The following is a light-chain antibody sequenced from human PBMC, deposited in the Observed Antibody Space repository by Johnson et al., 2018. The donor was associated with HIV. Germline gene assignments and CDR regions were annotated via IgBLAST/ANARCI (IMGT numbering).Light chain of an antibody. CDR1: SSNIGNNY. J-gene: IGLJ1*01. V-gene: IGLV1-51*01. CDR3: GTWDSSLSALYV. CDR2: ENN. Sequence: QSVLTQPPSVSAAPGQKVTISCSGSSSNIGNNYVSWYQQLPGTAPKVLIYENNIRPSVIPDRFSGSKSGTSATLVITGLQTGDEADYYCGTWDSSLSALYVFGTGTKVTVL.